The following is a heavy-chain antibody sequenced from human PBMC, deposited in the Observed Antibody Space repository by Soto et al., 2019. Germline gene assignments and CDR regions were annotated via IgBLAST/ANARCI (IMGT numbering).Heavy chain of an antibody. CDR2: ISGSGGST. CDR3: AKDGNYDSSGYYPGGDAFDI. V-gene: IGHV3-23*01. Sequence: GGSLRLSCAASGFTFSSYAMSWVRQAPGKGLEWVSAISGSGGSTYYADSVKGRFTISRDNSKNTLYLQMNSLRAEDTAVYYYAKDGNYDSSGYYPGGDAFDIWGQGTMVTVSS. D-gene: IGHD3-22*01. J-gene: IGHJ3*02. CDR1: GFTFSSYA.